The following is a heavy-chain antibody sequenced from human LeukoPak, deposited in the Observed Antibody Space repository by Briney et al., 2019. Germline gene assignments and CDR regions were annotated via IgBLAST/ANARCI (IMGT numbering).Heavy chain of an antibody. V-gene: IGHV3-30-3*01. D-gene: IGHD3-3*01. CDR1: GFTFSSYA. Sequence: GGSLRLSCAASGFTFSSYAMHWVRQAPGKGLEWEAVISYDGSNKYYADSVKGRFTISRDNSKNTLYLQMNSLRAEDTAVYYCARGWSGNDAFDIWGQGTMVTVSS. J-gene: IGHJ3*02. CDR2: ISYDGSNK. CDR3: ARGWSGNDAFDI.